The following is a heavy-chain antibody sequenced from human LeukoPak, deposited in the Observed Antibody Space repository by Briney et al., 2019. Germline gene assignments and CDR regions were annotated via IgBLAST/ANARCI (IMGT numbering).Heavy chain of an antibody. V-gene: IGHV4-34*01. CDR3: ASRCGGNSDSCWFDP. D-gene: IGHD4-23*01. CDR2: INHSGST. J-gene: IGHJ5*02. CDR1: GGSFSGYY. Sequence: SATLSLTCAVYGGSFSGYYWSWIRQPPGKGLECIGEINHSGSTNYNPSLKSRVTISVDTSKNQFSLKLSSVTAADTAVYYCASRCGGNSDSCWFDPWGQGTLVTVSS.